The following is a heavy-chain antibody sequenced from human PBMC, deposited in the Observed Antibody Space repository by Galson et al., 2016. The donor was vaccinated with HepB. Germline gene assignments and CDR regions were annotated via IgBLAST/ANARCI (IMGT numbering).Heavy chain of an antibody. CDR2: ISFDGTNK. CDR3: ASGASGTTHGPNWFDP. V-gene: IGHV3-30-3*02. Sequence: SLRLSCAPSGFAFSNYAMHWVRQAPGKGLEWVAVISFDGTNKYYAESVKGRFTISRDTSKNTVSLQMTSLRGEDTAVYYCASGASGTTHGPNWFDPWGQGTRVTVAS. D-gene: IGHD1-1*01. CDR1: GFAFSNYA. J-gene: IGHJ5*02.